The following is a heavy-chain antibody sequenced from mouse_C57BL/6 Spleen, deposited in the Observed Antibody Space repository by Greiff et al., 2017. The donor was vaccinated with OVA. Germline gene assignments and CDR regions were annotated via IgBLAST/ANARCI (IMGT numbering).Heavy chain of an antibody. V-gene: IGHV3-1*01. CDR1: GYSITSGYD. J-gene: IGHJ3*01. D-gene: IGHD4-1*01. Sequence: EVKLQQSGPGMVKPSQSLSLTCTVTGYSITSGYDWHWIRHFPGNKLEWMGYISYSGSTNYNPSLKSRISITHDTSKNHFFLKLNSVTTEDTATYYCARGNWEAPFAYWGQGTLVTVSA. CDR3: ARGNWEAPFAY. CDR2: ISYSGST.